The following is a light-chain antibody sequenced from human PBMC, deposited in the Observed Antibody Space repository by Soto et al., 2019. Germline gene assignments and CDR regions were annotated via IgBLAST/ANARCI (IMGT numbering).Light chain of an antibody. CDR3: QHYVTWPLT. J-gene: IGKJ4*01. CDR2: DTC. V-gene: IGKV3-15*01. Sequence: DILMAQSRATLYVSPGDGATLSCRPSQGIGETLAWLEQRRGQTAGLLIYDTCIGATGVPARFSGSRSEAEFTLTISSLQSEDFAAYYCQHYVTWPLTFGGGTKVDI. CDR1: QGIGET.